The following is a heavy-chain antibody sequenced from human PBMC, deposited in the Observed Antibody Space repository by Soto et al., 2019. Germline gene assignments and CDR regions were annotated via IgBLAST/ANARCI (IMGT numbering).Heavy chain of an antibody. D-gene: IGHD6-19*01. CDR3: ARVKAVAGRTYYFDY. Sequence: SETLSLTCTVSGGSISSYYWSWIRQPPGKGLEWIGYIYYSGSTNYNPSLKSRVTISVDTSKNQFSLKLSSVTAADTAVYYCARVKAVAGRTYYFDYCGQGTLVTVSS. V-gene: IGHV4-59*01. CDR1: GGSISSYY. J-gene: IGHJ4*02. CDR2: IYYSGST.